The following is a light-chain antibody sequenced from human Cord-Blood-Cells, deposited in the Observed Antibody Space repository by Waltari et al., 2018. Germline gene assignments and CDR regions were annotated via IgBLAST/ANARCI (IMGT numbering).Light chain of an antibody. CDR2: GKN. J-gene: IGLJ2*01. V-gene: IGLV3-19*01. CDR3: NSRDSSGNHVV. CDR1: SLRSYY. Sequence: SSDLTQDPAVSVALGQTVRLTCQGDSLRSYYASWYQQKPGQAPVLVIYGKNNRPSGIPDRFSGSSSGNTASLTITGAQAEDEADYYCNSRDSSGNHVVFGGGTKLTVL.